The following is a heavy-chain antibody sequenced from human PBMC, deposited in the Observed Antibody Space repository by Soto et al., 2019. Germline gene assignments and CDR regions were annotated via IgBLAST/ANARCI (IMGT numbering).Heavy chain of an antibody. CDR1: GFIFSSSA. CDR2: IVVGSGNK. Sequence: ASVKVSCSTSGFIFSSSAVQCVRQARGQRLEWMGRIVVGSGNKDYEKRLNTRLNLKREMAKSTVYMEMSSMIFEETAMYYCTSEDVATGLVWGPGSLVTVSS. CDR3: TSEDVATGLV. V-gene: IGHV1-58*01. D-gene: IGHD5-12*01. J-gene: IGHJ4*02.